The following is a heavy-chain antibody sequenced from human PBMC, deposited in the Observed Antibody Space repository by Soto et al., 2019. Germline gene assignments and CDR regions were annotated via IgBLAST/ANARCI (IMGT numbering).Heavy chain of an antibody. CDR2: INPSGGST. Sequence: GASVKVSCKASGYTFTSYYMHWVRQAPGQGLEWMGIINPSGGSTSYAQKFQGRVTMTRDTSTSTVYMELSSLRSEDTAVYYCAREGGYYYDSSGLPDYWGQGTRSPSPQ. J-gene: IGHJ4*02. V-gene: IGHV1-46*01. CDR3: AREGGYYYDSSGLPDY. CDR1: GYTFTSYY. D-gene: IGHD3-22*01.